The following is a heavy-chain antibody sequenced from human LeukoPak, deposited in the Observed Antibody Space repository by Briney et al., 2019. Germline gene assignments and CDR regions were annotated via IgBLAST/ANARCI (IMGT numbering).Heavy chain of an antibody. Sequence: SETLSLTCTVSGGSISSGDYYWSWIRQPPGKGLEWIGYIYYSGSTYYNPSLKSRVTISVDTSKNQLSLKLSSVTAADTAVYYCARQYSGYDPLDYWGQGTLVTVSS. J-gene: IGHJ4*02. D-gene: IGHD5-12*01. CDR1: GGSISSGDYY. CDR2: IYYSGST. V-gene: IGHV4-30-4*01. CDR3: ARQYSGYDPLDY.